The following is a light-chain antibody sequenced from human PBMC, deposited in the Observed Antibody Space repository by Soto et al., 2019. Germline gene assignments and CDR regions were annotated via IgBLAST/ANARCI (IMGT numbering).Light chain of an antibody. V-gene: IGKV3-15*01. CDR3: QQYRNWPRT. J-gene: IGKJ1*01. CDR2: GAS. Sequence: EIVLTQSPAPLSVSPGERVTLSCRASQSVDINLAWYQQKPGQAPRLLIYGASTRATDMPGRFSGRGSGTEFTLTISSLQSEDDAVYYCQQYRNWPRTFGQGTKVDIK. CDR1: QSVDIN.